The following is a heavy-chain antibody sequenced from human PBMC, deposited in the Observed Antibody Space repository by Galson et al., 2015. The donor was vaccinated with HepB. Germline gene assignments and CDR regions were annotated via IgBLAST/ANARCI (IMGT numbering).Heavy chain of an antibody. V-gene: IGHV1-2*02. CDR1: GYTFSDYY. D-gene: IGHD6-25*01. J-gene: IGHJ5*02. CDR2: INPNSGGT. CDR3: ARDSSGWNEKNWFAP. Sequence: SVKVSCKASGYTFSDYYIYWVRQAPGQGLEWMGWINPNSGGTNCAQNFQDRVTMTSDTSISTAYMELSSLRFDDTAVYYCARDSSGWNEKNWFAPWGQGSLVIVSS.